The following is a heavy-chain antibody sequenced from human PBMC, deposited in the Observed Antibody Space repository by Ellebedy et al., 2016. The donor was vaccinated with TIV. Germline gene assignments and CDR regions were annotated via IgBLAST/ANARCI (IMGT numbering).Heavy chain of an antibody. CDR3: ARDGYTGGWYYFDY. V-gene: IGHV3-33*08. CDR2: IWNDGTNK. CDR1: GFTFTSYG. Sequence: GGSLRLSCAASGFTFTSYGMHWVCQAPGKGLEWVAVIWNDGTNKYYADSVKGRFTISRDTSKNTLSLQMNSLRAEDTAVYYCARDGYTGGWYYFDYWGQGILVTVSS. J-gene: IGHJ4*02. D-gene: IGHD6-19*01.